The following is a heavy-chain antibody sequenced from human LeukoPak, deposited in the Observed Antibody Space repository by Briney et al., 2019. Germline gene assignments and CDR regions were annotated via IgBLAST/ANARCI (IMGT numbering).Heavy chain of an antibody. J-gene: IGHJ4*02. D-gene: IGHD1-26*01. V-gene: IGHV4-59*08. Sequence: PSETLSLTCTVSGGSISSYYWSWIRQPPGKGLEWIGYISYSGSTNYNPSLKSRVTISLDTSKNQFSLKLSSVTAADTAVYYCARRRERRRTDRFDYFDYWGQGALVAVSS. CDR3: ARRRERRRTDRFDYFDY. CDR2: ISYSGST. CDR1: GGSISSYY.